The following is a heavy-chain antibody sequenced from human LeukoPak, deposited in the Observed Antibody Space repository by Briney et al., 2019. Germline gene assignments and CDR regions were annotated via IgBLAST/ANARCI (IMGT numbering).Heavy chain of an antibody. Sequence: GASVTVSCKSSGYTFTDYNIHWVGQAPGQGRDWMGWINPNSGVTHYAQKFQVRVTMTRDTSIRTAYMELSRLRSDDTAVYYCAREINYDISFDYWGQGARVTVSS. CDR3: AREINYDISFDY. CDR1: GYTFTDYN. CDR2: INPNSGVT. D-gene: IGHD3-9*01. V-gene: IGHV1-2*02. J-gene: IGHJ4*02.